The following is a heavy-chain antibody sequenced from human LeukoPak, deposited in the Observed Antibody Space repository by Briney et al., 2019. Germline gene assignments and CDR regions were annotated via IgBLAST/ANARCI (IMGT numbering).Heavy chain of an antibody. J-gene: IGHJ4*02. CDR2: AYYRSKWYN. CDR3: ASSLAAVGGSAFFDY. V-gene: IGHV6-1*01. D-gene: IGHD6-19*01. Sequence: SQTLSLTCAISGVSVSSDSASWSWVRQSPSRGLEWLGRAYYRSKWYNDYAGSVKGRIAINPDTSKNHFSLQLHSVTPEDTAVYYCASSLAAVGGSAFFDYWARESWSPSP. CDR1: GVSVSSDSAS.